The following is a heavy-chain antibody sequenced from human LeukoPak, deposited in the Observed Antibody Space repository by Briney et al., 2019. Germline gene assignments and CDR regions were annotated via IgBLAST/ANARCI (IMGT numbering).Heavy chain of an antibody. J-gene: IGHJ3*02. CDR2: IIPIFGTA. V-gene: IGHV1-69*13. CDR3: ARDLAAHAGAFDI. Sequence: ASVKVSCKASGYTFTSYDINWVRQATGQGLEWMGGIIPIFGTANYAQKFQGRVTITADESTSTAYMELSSLRSEDTAVYYCARDLAAHAGAFDIWGQGTMVTVSS. D-gene: IGHD6-6*01. CDR1: GYTFTSYD.